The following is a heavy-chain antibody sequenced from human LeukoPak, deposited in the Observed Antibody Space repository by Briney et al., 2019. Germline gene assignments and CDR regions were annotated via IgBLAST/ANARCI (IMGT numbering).Heavy chain of an antibody. CDR2: IRYDGSNK. Sequence: GGSLRLSCAASGFTFSSYGMHWVRQAPDKGLEWVAFIRYDGSNKYYADSVKGRFTISRDNSKSTLYLQMNSLRAEDTAVYYCAKDRLTFGGVIEKTLDYWGQGTLVTVSS. D-gene: IGHD3-16*02. CDR1: GFTFSSYG. CDR3: AKDRLTFGGVIEKTLDY. J-gene: IGHJ4*02. V-gene: IGHV3-30*02.